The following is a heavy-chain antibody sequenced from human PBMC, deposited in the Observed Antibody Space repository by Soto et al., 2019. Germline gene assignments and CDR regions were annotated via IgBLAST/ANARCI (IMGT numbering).Heavy chain of an antibody. J-gene: IGHJ6*03. CDR1: GGSISSSSYY. D-gene: IGHD3-16*01. Sequence: PSETLSLTCTVSGGSISSSSYYWGWIRQPPGKGLEWIGSIYYSGSTYYNPSLKSRVTISVDTSKNQFSLKLSSVTAADTAVYYCARNYGGKDYYYYMDVWGKGTTVTVSS. V-gene: IGHV4-39*01. CDR2: IYYSGST. CDR3: ARNYGGKDYYYYMDV.